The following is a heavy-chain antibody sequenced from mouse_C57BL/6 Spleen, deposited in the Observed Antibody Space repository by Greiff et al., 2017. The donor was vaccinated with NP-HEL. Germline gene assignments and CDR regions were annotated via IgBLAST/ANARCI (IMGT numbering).Heavy chain of an antibody. CDR3: GGWADGNDAWYFDD. J-gene: IGHJ1*01. CDR2: INPGSGGT. D-gene: IGHD2-2*01. Sequence: VQLQQSGAELVRPGTSVKVSCKASGYAFTNYLIEWVKQRPGQGLEWIGVINPGSGGTNYNEKFKGKATLTADKSSSTAYMQLSSLTSEDSAVYYCGGWADGNDAWYFDDWGPGTTVTVSS. CDR1: GYAFTNYL. V-gene: IGHV1-54*01.